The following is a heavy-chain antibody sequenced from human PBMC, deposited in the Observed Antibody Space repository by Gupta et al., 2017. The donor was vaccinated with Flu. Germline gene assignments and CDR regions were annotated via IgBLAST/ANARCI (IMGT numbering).Heavy chain of an antibody. CDR3: ASSVVVTANDAFDI. J-gene: IGHJ3*02. V-gene: IGHV3-48*02. CDR2: ISSSSSTI. Sequence: EVQLVESGGGLVQPGGSLRLSCAASGFTFSSYSMNWVRQAPGKGLEWVSYISSSSSTIYDADSVKGRFTISRDNAKNSLYLQMNSLRDEDTAVYYCASSVVVTANDAFDIWGQGTMVTVAS. CDR1: GFTFSSYS. D-gene: IGHD2-21*02.